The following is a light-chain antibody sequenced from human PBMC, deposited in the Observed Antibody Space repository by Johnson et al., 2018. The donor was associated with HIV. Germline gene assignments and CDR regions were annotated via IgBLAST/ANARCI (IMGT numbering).Light chain of an antibody. CDR1: SSNIGNNY. CDR2: ENN. Sequence: QSVLTQPPSVSAAPGQKVTISCSGSSSNIGNNYVSWYQQLPGTAPKLLIYENNMRPSGIPDRFSGSKSGTSATLGIAGLQTGDEADYYCGTWDNSLSTGAVFGTGTQGTFL. CDR3: GTWDNSLSTGAV. V-gene: IGLV1-51*02. J-gene: IGLJ1*01.